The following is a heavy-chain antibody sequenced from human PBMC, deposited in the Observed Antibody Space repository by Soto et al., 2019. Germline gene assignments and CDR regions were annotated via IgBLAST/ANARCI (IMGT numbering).Heavy chain of an antibody. V-gene: IGHV3-74*01. J-gene: IGHJ4*02. CDR1: GFTFSNYC. D-gene: IGHD2-21*01. CDR2: INIDGGTT. Sequence: EVQLVESGGALVQPGGSLRLSCAVSGFTFSNYCMHWVRQAPGKGLVWVSRINIDGGTTSYADSVKGRFTISRDNAKNTLYLQMSSLRAEDTAVYYCARGSNTYPSYWGRGTLVTVSS. CDR3: ARGSNTYPSY.